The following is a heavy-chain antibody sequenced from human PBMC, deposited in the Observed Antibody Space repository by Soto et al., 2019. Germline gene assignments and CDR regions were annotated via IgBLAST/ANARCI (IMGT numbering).Heavy chain of an antibody. D-gene: IGHD3-16*01. V-gene: IGHV3-23*01. Sequence: ESGGGLVQPGGSLRLSCAASGFTFSSYAMSWVRQAPGKRLKWVSAISGSGGNTYYADSVKGRFTISRDNSKNTLYLQMNSLGAEDTAVYYCAKEGGRGGGYFDYWGQGTLVTVSS. CDR3: AKEGGRGGGYFDY. CDR2: ISGSGGNT. J-gene: IGHJ4*02. CDR1: GFTFSSYA.